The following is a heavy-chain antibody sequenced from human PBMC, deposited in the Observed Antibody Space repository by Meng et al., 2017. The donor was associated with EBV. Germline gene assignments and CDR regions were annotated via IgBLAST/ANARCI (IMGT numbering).Heavy chain of an antibody. CDR1: GFTCSSYA. V-gene: IGHV3-30-3*01. CDR3: AGGQQWLRSPYFDY. D-gene: IGHD5-12*01. Sequence: VRLGVFGGGLVQPGWCSRLSCAASGFTCSSYAMHWVRQAPGKGLEWVAVISYDGSNKYYADSVKGRFTISRDNSKNTLYLQMNSLRAEDTAVYYCAGGQQWLRSPYFDYWGQGTLVTVSS. J-gene: IGHJ4*02. CDR2: ISYDGSNK.